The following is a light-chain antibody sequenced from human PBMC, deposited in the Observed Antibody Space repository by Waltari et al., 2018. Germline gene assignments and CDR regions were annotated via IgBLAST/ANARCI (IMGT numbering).Light chain of an antibody. V-gene: IGLV2-23*01. CDR2: EGS. J-gene: IGLJ1*01. CDR3: CSYAGDTYYV. CDR1: SSDVGSYIL. Sequence: QSSLTQPAYVSGSPGLSTTISCTATSSDVGSYILVSWYQQHPGKAPKLMIYEGSKRPSGVSNRFSGSKSGNTASLTISGLQAEDEADYYCCSYAGDTYYVFGTGTKVAVL.